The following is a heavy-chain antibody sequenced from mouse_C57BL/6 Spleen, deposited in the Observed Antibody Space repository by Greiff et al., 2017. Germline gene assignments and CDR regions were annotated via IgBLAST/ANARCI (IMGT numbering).Heavy chain of an antibody. CDR1: GYTFTDYN. CDR3: ARRRRNYAMDY. V-gene: IGHV1-18*01. Sequence: VQLKESGPELVKPGASVKIPCKASGYTFTDYNMDWVKQSHGKSLEWIGDINPNNGGTIYNQKFKGKATLTVDKSSSTAYMELRSLTSEDTAVYYCARRRRNYAMDYWGQGTSVTVSS. CDR2: INPNNGGT. J-gene: IGHJ4*01.